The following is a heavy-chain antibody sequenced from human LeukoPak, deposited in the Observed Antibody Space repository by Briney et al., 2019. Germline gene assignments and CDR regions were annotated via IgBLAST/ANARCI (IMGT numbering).Heavy chain of an antibody. Sequence: ASVKVSCKASGYTFTDYYMHWVRQAPGQGLEWMGRINPNSDGTNYAQKFQARVTMTRDTSISTAYMELSRLRSDDTALYYCARAAYYYDGSGYYLGDWGQGTLVTVSS. CDR3: ARAAYYYDGSGYYLGD. CDR2: INPNSDGT. V-gene: IGHV1-2*06. J-gene: IGHJ4*02. CDR1: GYTFTDYY. D-gene: IGHD3-22*01.